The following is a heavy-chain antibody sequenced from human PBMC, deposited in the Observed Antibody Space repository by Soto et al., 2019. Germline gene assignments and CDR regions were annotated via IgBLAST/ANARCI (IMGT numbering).Heavy chain of an antibody. Sequence: SGPTLVNPTETLTLTCTVSGFSLSNARMGVSWIRQPPGKALEWLAHIFSNDEKSYSTSLKSRLTISKDTSKSQVVLTMTNMDPVDTATYYCARAPAQPRLLWFGEGSHYYGMDVWGQGTTVTVSS. J-gene: IGHJ6*02. CDR3: ARAPAQPRLLWFGEGSHYYGMDV. V-gene: IGHV2-26*01. CDR2: IFSNDEK. D-gene: IGHD3-10*01. CDR1: GFSLSNARMG.